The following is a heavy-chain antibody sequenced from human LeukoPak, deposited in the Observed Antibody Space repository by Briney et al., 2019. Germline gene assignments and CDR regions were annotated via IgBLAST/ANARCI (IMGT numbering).Heavy chain of an antibody. V-gene: IGHV4-4*07. Sequence: ESSETLSLTCTVSGGSISSYYWSWIRQPAGKGLEWIGRIYTSGSTNYNPSLKSRVTMSVDTSKNQFSLKLSSVTAADTAVYYCARERFLEWIGYYSAFDIWGQGTMVTVSS. CDR2: IYTSGST. CDR1: GGSISSYY. CDR3: ARERFLEWIGYYSAFDI. J-gene: IGHJ3*02. D-gene: IGHD3-3*01.